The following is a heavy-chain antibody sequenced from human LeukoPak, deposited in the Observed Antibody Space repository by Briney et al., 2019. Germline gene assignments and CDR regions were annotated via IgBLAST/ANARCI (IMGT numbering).Heavy chain of an antibody. V-gene: IGHV4-59*01. CDR2: IYYSGST. D-gene: IGHD5-18*01. CDR3: LREKGNSYGYDY. CDR1: GGSISSFY. J-gene: IGHJ4*02. Sequence: SETLFLTCTVSGGSISSFYWTWIRQPPGKGLEWIGYIYYSGSTNYNPSLKSRVTISVDTSMNQFSLKLSSVTAADTAVYYCLREKGNSYGYDYWGQGTLVTVSS.